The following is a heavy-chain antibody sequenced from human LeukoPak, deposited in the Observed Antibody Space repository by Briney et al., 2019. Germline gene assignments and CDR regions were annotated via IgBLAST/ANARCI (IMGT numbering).Heavy chain of an antibody. CDR1: GGTFSSYA. V-gene: IGHV1-69*06. D-gene: IGHD2-15*01. CDR3: ARDSRLHCSGGSCSDY. Sequence: SVKDSCMDPGGTFSSYAISGVRQAPGQGVGWVGGILPMFGTANYAQKFQSRVTITADKSTSTACMELSSLRSEDTAVYYCARDSRLHCSGGSCSDYWGQGTLVTVSS. J-gene: IGHJ4*02. CDR2: ILPMFGTA.